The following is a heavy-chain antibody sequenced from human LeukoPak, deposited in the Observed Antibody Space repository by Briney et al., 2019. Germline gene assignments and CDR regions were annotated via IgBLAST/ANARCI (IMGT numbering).Heavy chain of an antibody. CDR1: GYTFTGYY. V-gene: IGHV1-2*02. CDR3: ARGRGIVVVPAAMY. D-gene: IGHD2-2*01. Sequence: GASVKVSCKASGYTFTGYYMHWVRQAPGQGLEWMGWINPNSGGTNYAQKFQGRVTMTRDTSISTAYMELSRLRSDDTAVYYCARGRGIVVVPAAMYWGQGTLDTVSS. CDR2: INPNSGGT. J-gene: IGHJ4*02.